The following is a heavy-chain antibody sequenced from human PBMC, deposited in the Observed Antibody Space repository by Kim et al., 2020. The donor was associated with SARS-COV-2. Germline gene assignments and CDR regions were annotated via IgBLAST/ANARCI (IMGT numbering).Heavy chain of an antibody. J-gene: IGHJ6*02. CDR2: IWYDGSNK. CDR3: ARFASSAYSKYYYGMDV. D-gene: IGHD3-16*01. V-gene: IGHV3-33*01. Sequence: GGSLRLSCAASGFTFSSYGMHWVRQAPDKGLEWVAVIWYDGSNKYYADSVKGRFTISRDNSKNTLYLQMNSLRAEDTAVYYCARFASSAYSKYYYGMDVWGQGTTVTVSS. CDR1: GFTFSSYG.